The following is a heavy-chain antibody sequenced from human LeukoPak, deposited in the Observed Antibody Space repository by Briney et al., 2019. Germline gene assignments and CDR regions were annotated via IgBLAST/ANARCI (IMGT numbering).Heavy chain of an antibody. CDR2: IYYSGST. D-gene: IGHD3-10*01. V-gene: IGHV4-39*07. CDR3: ARDPSTYYYGSGSPV. CDR1: GGSISSSSYY. J-gene: IGHJ4*02. Sequence: MASETLSLTCTVSGGSISSSSYYWGWIRQPPGKGLEWIGSIYYSGSTYYNPSLKSRVTISVDTSKNQFSLKLSSVTAADTAVYYCARDPSTYYYGSGSPVWGQGTLVTVSS.